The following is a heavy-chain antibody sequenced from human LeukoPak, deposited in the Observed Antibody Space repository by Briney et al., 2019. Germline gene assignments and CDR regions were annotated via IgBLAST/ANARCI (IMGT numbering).Heavy chain of an antibody. D-gene: IGHD5-12*01. V-gene: IGHV1-18*04. CDR1: GYTFTGYY. CDR3: AGGPDIVATIGDY. CDR2: ISAYNGNT. Sequence: ASVKVSCXASGYTFTGYYMHWVRQAPGQGLVWMGWISAYNGNTNYAQKLQGRVTMTTDTSTSTAYMELRSLRSDDTAVYYCAGGPDIVATIGDYWGQGTLVTVSS. J-gene: IGHJ4*02.